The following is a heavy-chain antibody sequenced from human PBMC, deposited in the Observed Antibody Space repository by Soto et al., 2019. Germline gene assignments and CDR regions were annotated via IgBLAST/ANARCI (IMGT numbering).Heavy chain of an antibody. CDR2: ISGSSSYI. J-gene: IGHJ4*02. Sequence: EVQLVESGGGLVKPGGSLRLSCAASGFTFSSYVMNWVRQAPGKGLEWVSSISGSSSYIYYTNSVKGRFTISRDNAKNSLYLQMNGLRAEDTAVYYCATTGWEIDYWGQGTLVTVSS. CDR1: GFTFSSYV. D-gene: IGHD1-1*01. V-gene: IGHV3-21*01. CDR3: ATTGWEIDY.